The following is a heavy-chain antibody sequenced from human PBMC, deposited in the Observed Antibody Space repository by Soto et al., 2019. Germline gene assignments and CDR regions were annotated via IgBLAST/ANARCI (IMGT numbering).Heavy chain of an antibody. J-gene: IGHJ4*02. CDR3: ARAYPLRRTVTTFYFDY. V-gene: IGHV1-46*01. Sequence: ASVKVSCKASGYTFTSYYMHWVRQAPGQGLEWMGIINPSGGSTSYAQKFQDRVTMTRDTSTSTVYMELSSLRSEDTAVYYCARAYPLRRTVTTFYFDYWGQGTLVTVSS. CDR1: GYTFTSYY. D-gene: IGHD4-4*01. CDR2: INPSGGST.